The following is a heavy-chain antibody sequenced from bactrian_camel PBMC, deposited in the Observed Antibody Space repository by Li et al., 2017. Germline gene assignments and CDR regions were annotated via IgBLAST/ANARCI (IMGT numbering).Heavy chain of an antibody. V-gene: IGHV3S53*01. CDR2: IGRYGVT. CDR3: ANSHPTMPSDCTLNTTLDY. D-gene: IGHD1*01. Sequence: HVQLVESGGGSVQNGGSLKLSCGASVSTTRLLCMAWFRQAPGKEREGVATIGRYGVTRYRDSVKGRFIISKDNARNTLTLQMNNLEPMDTAMYVCANSHPTMPSDCTLNTTLDYWGQGTQVTVS. J-gene: IGHJ4*01. CDR1: VSTTRLLC.